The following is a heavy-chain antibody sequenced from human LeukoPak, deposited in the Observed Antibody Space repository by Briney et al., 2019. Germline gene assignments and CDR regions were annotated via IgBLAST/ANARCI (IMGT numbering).Heavy chain of an antibody. D-gene: IGHD3-10*01. CDR1: GGSISSSNW. CDR3: ARGAHGYYGSLWLGYGDWFDP. CDR2: IYHSGST. J-gene: IGHJ5*02. V-gene: IGHV4-4*02. Sequence: SETLSLTCAVSGGSISSSNWWSWVRQPPGKGLEWIGEIYHSGSTNYNPSLKSRVTISVDKSKNQFSLKLSSVTAADTAVYYCARGAHGYYGSLWLGYGDWFDPWGQGTLVTVSS.